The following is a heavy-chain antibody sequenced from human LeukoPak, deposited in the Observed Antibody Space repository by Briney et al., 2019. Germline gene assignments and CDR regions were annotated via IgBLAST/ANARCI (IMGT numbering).Heavy chain of an antibody. CDR1: GGSIRSYY. V-gene: IGHV4-59*01. D-gene: IGHD3-16*02. Sequence: TSETLSLTCTVSGGSIRSYYWTWIRPPPGKGLEWIGCVYYSGGTYHNPSLKSRVTMSLDTSKNQFSLKLSSLTAADTAVYYCASTLGELSLYLDYWGQGTLVTVSS. CDR2: VYYSGGT. J-gene: IGHJ4*02. CDR3: ASTLGELSLYLDY.